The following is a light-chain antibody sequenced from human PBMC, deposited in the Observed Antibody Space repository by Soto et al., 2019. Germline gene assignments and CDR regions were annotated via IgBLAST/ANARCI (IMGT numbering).Light chain of an antibody. CDR3: QQYAGPPTP. CDR1: QTVSNNY. Sequence: EIGLTQSPCTLSLSTGDRATISCRASQTVSNNYLAWCQQKPGQAPRVIMYGASRRATGIPDRFSGGGSGTDFTLTISRLEPEDFAVYFCQQYAGPPTPFGQGTRLEIK. J-gene: IGKJ5*01. V-gene: IGKV3-20*01. CDR2: GAS.